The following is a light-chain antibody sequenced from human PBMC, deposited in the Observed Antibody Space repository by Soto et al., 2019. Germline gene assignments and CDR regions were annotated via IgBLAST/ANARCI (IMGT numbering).Light chain of an antibody. CDR2: SAS. CDR1: QSVRDD. J-gene: IGKJ4*01. Sequence: IQLTQSPSSLSASVGDRVTLTCRASQSVRDDVGWYQQKPGKAPKLLIYSASTLQSGVPSMFSGSGSGTDFTLTISRLQPEDFATYYWLQESDYPLTFGGGTKVEIK. CDR3: LQESDYPLT. V-gene: IGKV1-6*01.